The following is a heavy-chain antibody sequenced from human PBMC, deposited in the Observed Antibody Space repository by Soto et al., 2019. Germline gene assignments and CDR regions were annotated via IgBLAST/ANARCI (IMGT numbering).Heavy chain of an antibody. CDR3: VRDNYYESSGYFDNWFDP. J-gene: IGHJ5*02. CDR1: GFTFSSYA. Sequence: GGSLSLSCAVSGFTFSSYAMHWVRQAPGKGLEWVTSISYEGSKKYYADSVKGRFTISRDNSKNTLYLQMNSLRGEDTAVYYCVRDNYYESSGYFDNWFDPWGQGTPVTVSS. D-gene: IGHD3-22*01. V-gene: IGHV3-30-3*01. CDR2: ISYEGSKK.